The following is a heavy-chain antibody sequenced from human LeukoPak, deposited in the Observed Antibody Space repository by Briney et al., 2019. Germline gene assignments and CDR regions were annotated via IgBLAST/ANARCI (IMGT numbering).Heavy chain of an antibody. CDR3: ATQRGSYLWGTDFDY. V-gene: IGHV1-2*02. Sequence: ASVKVSCKASGYTFTGYYMHWVRQAPGQGLEWMGWINPNSGDTKYAQNFQGRVTMTRDTSISTAYMELSRLRSDGTAVYYCATQRGSYLWGTDFDYWGQGTLVTVSS. CDR1: GYTFTGYY. D-gene: IGHD3-16*01. CDR2: INPNSGDT. J-gene: IGHJ4*02.